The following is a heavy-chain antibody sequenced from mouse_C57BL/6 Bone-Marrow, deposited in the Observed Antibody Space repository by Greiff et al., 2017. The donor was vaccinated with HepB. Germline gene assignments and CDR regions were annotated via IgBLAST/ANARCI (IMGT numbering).Heavy chain of an antibody. CDR3: ARQFITTVVAHWYFDV. CDR2: ISSGGSYT. D-gene: IGHD1-1*01. CDR1: GFTFSSYG. Sequence: EVQGVESGGDLVKPGGSLKLSCAASGFTFSSYGMSWVRQTPDKRLEWVATISSGGSYTYYPDSVKGRFTISRDNAKNTLYLQMSSLKSEDTAMYYCARQFITTVVAHWYFDVWGTGTTVTVSS. J-gene: IGHJ1*03. V-gene: IGHV5-6*01.